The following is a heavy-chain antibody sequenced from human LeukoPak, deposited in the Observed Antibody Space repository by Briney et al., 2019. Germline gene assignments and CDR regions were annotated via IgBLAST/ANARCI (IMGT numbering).Heavy chain of an antibody. D-gene: IGHD5-24*01. CDR3: TRRAARWQFDL. J-gene: IGHJ2*01. Sequence: SLRLSCAVSGFNFDDYAMHWVRHAPGRGLEWVSGINWKTGNGIYADSVKGRFTISRDNAKDSLYLQMSSLRAEDTALYYCTRRAARWQFDLWGRGTLLTVSS. CDR1: GFNFDDYA. CDR2: INWKTGNG. V-gene: IGHV3-9*01.